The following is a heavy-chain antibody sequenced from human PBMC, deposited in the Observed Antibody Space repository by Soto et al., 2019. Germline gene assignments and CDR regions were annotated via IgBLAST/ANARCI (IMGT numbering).Heavy chain of an antibody. J-gene: IGHJ5*02. D-gene: IGHD2-2*01. V-gene: IGHV1-69*01. CDR1: GGTFSSYA. CDR3: ARQAITNYCSSTSCYEGWFDP. Sequence: QVQLVQSGAEVKKPGSSVKVSCKASGGTFSSYAISWVRQAPGQGLEWMGGIIPIFGTANYGQKFQGRVTITADESTSTAYMELSSLRSEDTAVYYCARQAITNYCSSTSCYEGWFDPWGQGTLVTVSS. CDR2: IIPIFGTA.